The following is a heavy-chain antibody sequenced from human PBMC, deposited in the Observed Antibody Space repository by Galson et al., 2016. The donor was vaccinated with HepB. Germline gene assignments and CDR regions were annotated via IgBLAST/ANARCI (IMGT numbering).Heavy chain of an antibody. Sequence: SETLSLTCAVSGGSISSGNWWSWVRQPPGKGPEWIGEIHHSGNTHYNSSLKSRVTISVDKSKRQFSLRLRSVTAADTAVYYCATSGGPTWGSFDYWGQGTLVTVSS. V-gene: IGHV4-4*02. J-gene: IGHJ4*02. CDR2: IHHSGNT. D-gene: IGHD7-27*01. CDR1: GGSISSGNW. CDR3: ATSGGPTWGSFDY.